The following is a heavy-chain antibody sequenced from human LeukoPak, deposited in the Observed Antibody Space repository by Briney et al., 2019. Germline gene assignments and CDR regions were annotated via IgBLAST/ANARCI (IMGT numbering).Heavy chain of an antibody. Sequence: ASVKVSCKASGYTFTSYDINWVRQATGQGLEWMGWMNPNSGNTGYAQKFQGRVTMTRNTSISTAYMELSSLSSEDTAVYSFAGETDGSGNFDYGGQGTLVTVSS. D-gene: IGHD3-10*01. CDR1: GYTFTSYD. CDR2: MNPNSGNT. CDR3: AGETDGSGNFDY. V-gene: IGHV1-8*01. J-gene: IGHJ4*02.